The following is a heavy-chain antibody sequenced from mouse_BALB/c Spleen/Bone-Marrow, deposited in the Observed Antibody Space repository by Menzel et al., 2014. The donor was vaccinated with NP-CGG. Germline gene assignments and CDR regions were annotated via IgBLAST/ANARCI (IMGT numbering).Heavy chain of an antibody. Sequence: EVKLVESGGGLAQPGGSLRLSCAASGFTFSSYAMSWARQTPEKRLEWVAYITIGGGGSYYPDTVKGRFAISRDNAENTLYLQMSSLKSEDTAIYYCTRHGGGPDYFDHWGQGTTLIVSS. CDR1: GFTFSSYA. CDR2: ITIGGGGS. J-gene: IGHJ2*01. CDR3: TRHGGGPDYFDH. V-gene: IGHV5-12-2*01.